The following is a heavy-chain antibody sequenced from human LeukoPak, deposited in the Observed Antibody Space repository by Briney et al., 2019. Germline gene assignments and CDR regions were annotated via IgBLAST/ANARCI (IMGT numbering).Heavy chain of an antibody. J-gene: IGHJ4*02. CDR2: ISDNGGRT. V-gene: IGHV3-23*01. CDR1: GFTFSSYA. D-gene: IGHD2-21*02. CDR3: AKDLPTKCRGDCPSDY. Sequence: GGSLRLSCAASGFTFSSYAMNWVRQAPGKGLKWVSHISDNGGRTYYAESVKGRFAISRDNSKNTLYLQMNSLRVEDTALYYCAKDLPTKCRGDCPSDYWGQGTLVTVSS.